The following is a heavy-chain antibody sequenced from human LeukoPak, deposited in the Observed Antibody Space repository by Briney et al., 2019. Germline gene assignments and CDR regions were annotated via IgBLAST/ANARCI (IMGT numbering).Heavy chain of an antibody. CDR2: IYPGDSDT. V-gene: IGHV5-51*01. CDR3: ARGTGKDGYYYYYMDV. D-gene: IGHD2-15*01. J-gene: IGHJ6*03. CDR1: GYSFTSYW. Sequence: GESLKISCKGSGYSFTSYWIGWVRQMPGKGLEWMGIIYPGDSDTRYSPSFQGQVTISADKSISTAYLQWSSLKASDTAMYYCARGTGKDGYYYYYMDVWGKGTTVTVSS.